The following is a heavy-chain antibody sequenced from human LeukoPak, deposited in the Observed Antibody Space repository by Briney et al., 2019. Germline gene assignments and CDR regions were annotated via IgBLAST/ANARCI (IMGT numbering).Heavy chain of an antibody. CDR2: ISSSSSYI. D-gene: IGHD2-15*01. CDR3: ARCSGGSCYAYNWFDP. Sequence: PGGSLRLSCAASGFTFSSYSMNWVRQAPGKGLEWVSSISSSSSYIYYADSVKGRFTISRDNSKNTLYLQMNSLRAEDTAVYYCARCSGGSCYAYNWFDPWGQGTLVTVSS. CDR1: GFTFSSYS. V-gene: IGHV3-21*04. J-gene: IGHJ5*02.